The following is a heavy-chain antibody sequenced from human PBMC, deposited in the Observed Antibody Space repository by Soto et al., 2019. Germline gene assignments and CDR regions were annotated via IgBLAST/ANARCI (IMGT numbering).Heavy chain of an antibody. V-gene: IGHV2-5*01. CDR2: IYWNDVK. J-gene: IGHJ3*01. CDR1: GISLSILGVG. CDR3: ARGLATLPVFAFDV. Sequence: SGPTLVNPTETVTLTCTLSGISLSILGVGLGWVRQPPGKALEWLALIYWNDVKHYSPSLESRLTIFKDTSKNLAVLTMTDMDPVDTGTYYCARGLATLPVFAFDVWGQGTVVTVSS. D-gene: IGHD6-6*01.